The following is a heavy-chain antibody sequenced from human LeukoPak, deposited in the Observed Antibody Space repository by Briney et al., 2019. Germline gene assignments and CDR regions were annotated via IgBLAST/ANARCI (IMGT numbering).Heavy chain of an antibody. Sequence: GASVKVSCKASGGTFSSYAISWVRQAPGQGLEWMGGIIPIFGTANYAQKFQGRVTITADESTSTAYMELSSLRSEDTAVYYCARISEYCGGDRYYFDYWGQGTLVTVSS. CDR2: IIPIFGTA. CDR3: ARISEYCGGDRYYFDY. V-gene: IGHV1-69*13. CDR1: GGTFSSYA. D-gene: IGHD2-21*02. J-gene: IGHJ4*02.